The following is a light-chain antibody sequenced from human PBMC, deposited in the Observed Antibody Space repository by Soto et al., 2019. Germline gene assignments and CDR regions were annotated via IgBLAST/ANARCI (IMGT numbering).Light chain of an antibody. Sequence: ELVLTQSPSTLSLSPGERATLSCRASQSVTSNYLAWYQQEPGQAPRLLIYGASHRATGIPDRFSGSGSGTDFTLTIHRLEPEDFGVYYCHQYAYSPPTFGLGTKVDIK. J-gene: IGKJ1*01. CDR3: HQYAYSPPT. V-gene: IGKV3-20*01. CDR1: QSVTSNY. CDR2: GAS.